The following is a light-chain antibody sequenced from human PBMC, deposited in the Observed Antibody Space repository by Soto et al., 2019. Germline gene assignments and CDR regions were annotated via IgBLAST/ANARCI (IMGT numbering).Light chain of an antibody. CDR2: DVS. Sequence: QSLLTQPASVSGSPGRSITISCPGTSSDVGGYNYVSWYQQHPGKAPKLMIYDVSNRPSGVSNRFSGSKSGNTASLTISGLQAEDEADYYCSSYTSSSTLVFGTGTKVTVL. CDR3: SSYTSSSTLV. J-gene: IGLJ1*01. V-gene: IGLV2-14*01. CDR1: SSDVGGYNY.